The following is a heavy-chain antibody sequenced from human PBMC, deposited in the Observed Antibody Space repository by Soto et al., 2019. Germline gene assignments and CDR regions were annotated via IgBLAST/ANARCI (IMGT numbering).Heavy chain of an antibody. Sequence: VESGGGLVQPGGSLRLSCGHVLDYNWMSWVRQAPGKGPEWVAKINPDGRDKVYVDSVRVRFTISRDNTKNSLYLQMDSLSDEDTAVYYCAREAWGRRPLWGLGTMVPVSS. V-gene: IGHV3-7*01. CDR1: LDYNW. J-gene: IGHJ3*01. CDR3: AREAWGRRPL. CDR2: INPDGRDK. D-gene: IGHD3-16*01.